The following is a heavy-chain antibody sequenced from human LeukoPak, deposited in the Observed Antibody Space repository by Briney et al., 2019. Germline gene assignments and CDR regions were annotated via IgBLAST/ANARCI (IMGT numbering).Heavy chain of an antibody. Sequence: GESLKISCQASGYSFTSYWIGWVRQLPGKGLEWMGIIYPGDSDTRYSPSFRGQVTISADKSISTAYLQWSSLKASDTAVYYCARDYGVNYFDYWGQGTLVTVSS. V-gene: IGHV5-51*01. J-gene: IGHJ4*02. CDR3: ARDYGVNYFDY. CDR1: GYSFTSYW. D-gene: IGHD4-23*01. CDR2: IYPGDSDT.